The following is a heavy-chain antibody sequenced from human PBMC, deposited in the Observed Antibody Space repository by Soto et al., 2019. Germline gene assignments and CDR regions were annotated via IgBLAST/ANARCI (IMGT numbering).Heavy chain of an antibody. Sequence: PGGSLRLSCAASGFTFSGYAMSWVRQAPGKGLEWVSSISSSSSYICYADSVKGRFTISRDNAKNSLYLQMNSLRAEDTAVYYCAIGATYFDYWGQGTLVTVSS. CDR3: AIGATYFDY. CDR2: ISSSSSYI. J-gene: IGHJ4*02. V-gene: IGHV3-21*04. D-gene: IGHD1-26*01. CDR1: GFTFSGYA.